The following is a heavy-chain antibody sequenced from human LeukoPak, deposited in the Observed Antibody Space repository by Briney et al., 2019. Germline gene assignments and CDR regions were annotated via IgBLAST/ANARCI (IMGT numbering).Heavy chain of an antibody. D-gene: IGHD3-10*01. J-gene: IGHJ4*02. V-gene: IGHV4-59*08. CDR2: IYYSEST. CDR3: ARHMVRGVMGY. CDR1: GGSISSYY. Sequence: SETLSLTCTVSGGSISSYYWSWIRQPPGKGLEWIGYIYYSESTNYNPSLKSRVTISVDTSKNQFSLKLSSVTAADTAVYYCARHMVRGVMGYWGQGTLVTVSS.